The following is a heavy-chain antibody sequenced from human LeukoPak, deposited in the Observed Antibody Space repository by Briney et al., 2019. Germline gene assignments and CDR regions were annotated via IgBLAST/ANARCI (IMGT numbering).Heavy chain of an antibody. CDR1: GFTFSSYG. CDR3: AKDSRRDYYFDY. V-gene: IGHV3-30*02. CDR2: IRYDGSNK. Sequence: GGSLRLXCAASGFTFSSYGMHWVRQAPGKGLEWVAFIRYDGSNKYYADSEKGRFTISRDNSKNTLYLQMNSLRAEDTAVYYCAKDSRRDYYFDYWGQGTLVTVSS. J-gene: IGHJ4*02. D-gene: IGHD3/OR15-3a*01.